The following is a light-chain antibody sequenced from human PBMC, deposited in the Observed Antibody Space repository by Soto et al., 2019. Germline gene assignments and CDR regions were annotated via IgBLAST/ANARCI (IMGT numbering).Light chain of an antibody. CDR2: KAS. J-gene: IGKJ4*01. CDR3: QQYNNWPRAT. CDR1: QTISSW. Sequence: IKMTESPSTLSGSVGDRVTITCRASQTISSWLAWYQQKPGKAPKLLIYKASTLKSGVPSRFSGSGSGTEFNITISSLQSEDFAVYYCQQYNNWPRATFGGGTKVDIK. V-gene: IGKV1-5*03.